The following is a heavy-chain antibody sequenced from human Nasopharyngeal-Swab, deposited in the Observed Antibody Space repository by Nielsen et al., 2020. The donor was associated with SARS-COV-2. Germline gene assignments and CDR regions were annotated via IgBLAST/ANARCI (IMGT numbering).Heavy chain of an antibody. D-gene: IGHD2-21*01. CDR1: GFTFSSYW. V-gene: IGHV3-15*01. Sequence: GGSLRLSCAASGFTFSSYWMSWVRQAPGKGLEWVGRIKSRTDGGTTDYAAPVKGRFTISRDDSKNTLYLQMNSLKTEDTAVYYCTTDIVSQTIYYYYMDVWGKGTTVTVSS. J-gene: IGHJ6*03. CDR3: TTDIVSQTIYYYYMDV. CDR2: IKSRTDGGTT.